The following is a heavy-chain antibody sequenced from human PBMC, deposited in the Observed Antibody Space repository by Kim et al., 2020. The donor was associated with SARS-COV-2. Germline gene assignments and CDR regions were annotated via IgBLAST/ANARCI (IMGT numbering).Heavy chain of an antibody. CDR2: INPSGGST. D-gene: IGHD5-18*01. CDR3: ARSVDTAMVSRYYYYCYGMEL. J-gene: IGHJ6*02. V-gene: IGHV1-46*01. CDR1: GYTFTRYY. Sequence: ASVKVSCKASGYTFTRYYMHWVRQAPGQGLEWMGIINPSGGSTSYAQKFQGRVTMTRDTSTSTVYMELSSLRSEDTAVYYCARSVDTAMVSRYYYYCYGMELWGQGTTVTVSS.